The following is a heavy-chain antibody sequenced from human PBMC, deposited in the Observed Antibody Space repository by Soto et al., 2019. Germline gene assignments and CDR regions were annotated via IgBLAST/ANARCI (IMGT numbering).Heavy chain of an antibody. D-gene: IGHD3-3*01. CDR2: ISWNSGSI. V-gene: IGHV3-9*01. J-gene: IGHJ4*02. CDR1: GFTFDDYA. CDR3: AKDGGHDFWSGYIDY. Sequence: PGGSLRLSCTASGFTFDDYAMHWVRQAPGKGLEWVSGISWNSGSIGYADSVKGRFTISRDNAKNSLYLQMNSLRAEDPALYYYAKDGGHDFWSGYIDYWGQGTLVTVSS.